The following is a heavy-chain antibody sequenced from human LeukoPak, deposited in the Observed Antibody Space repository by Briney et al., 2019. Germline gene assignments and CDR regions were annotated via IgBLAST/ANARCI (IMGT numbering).Heavy chain of an antibody. CDR2: INPSGGST. CDR3: AKQAWGYTYGPTDAFDI. V-gene: IGHV1-46*01. Sequence: GASVKVSCKASGYTFTSYYMHWVRQAPGQGLEWMGIINPSGGSTSYAQKLQGRATMTTDTSTSTVYMELRSLRSDDTAVYYCAKQAWGYTYGPTDAFDIWGQGTMVTVSS. J-gene: IGHJ3*02. CDR1: GYTFTSYY. D-gene: IGHD5-18*01.